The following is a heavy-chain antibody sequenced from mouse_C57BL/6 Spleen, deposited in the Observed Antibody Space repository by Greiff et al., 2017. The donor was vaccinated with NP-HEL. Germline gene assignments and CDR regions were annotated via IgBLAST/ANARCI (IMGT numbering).Heavy chain of an antibody. CDR3: AAPSYYSNYDYAMDD. CDR1: GYAFTNYL. CDR2: INPGSGGT. Sequence: QVQLQQSGAELVRPGTSVKVSCKASGYAFTNYLIEWVKQRPGQGLEWIGVINPGSGGTNYNEKFKGKATLTADKSSSTAYMQLSSLTSEDSAVYFCAAPSYYSNYDYAMDDWGQGTSVTVAS. V-gene: IGHV1-54*01. J-gene: IGHJ4*01. D-gene: IGHD2-5*01.